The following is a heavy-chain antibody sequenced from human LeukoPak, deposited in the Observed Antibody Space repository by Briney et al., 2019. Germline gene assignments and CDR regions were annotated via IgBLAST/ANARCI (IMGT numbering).Heavy chain of an antibody. Sequence: ASVKVSCKTSGYTFTSYHIDWVRQAPGQGPEWMGWMNANSGHTGSAEKFQGRLTMTRDASINTAFMELNSLRSDDTAVCYCARGMYDNSGQHSYFYYALEVWGQGTTVIVSS. CDR1: GYTFTSYH. CDR3: ARGMYDNSGQHSYFYYALEV. D-gene: IGHD3-22*01. J-gene: IGHJ6*02. CDR2: MNANSGHT. V-gene: IGHV1-8*01.